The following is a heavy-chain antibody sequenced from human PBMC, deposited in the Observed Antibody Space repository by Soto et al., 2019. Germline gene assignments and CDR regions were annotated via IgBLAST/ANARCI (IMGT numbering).Heavy chain of an antibody. CDR2: INPNGGST. D-gene: IGHD6-19*01. Sequence: QVQLVQSGAEVKKPGASVKVSCKASGYTFINYYMHWVRQAPGQGLEWMGIINPNGGSTTYAQKFQGRVTLTRDTSTKTVNMELSSRRSEDTAVYSCAREKGLVCRNDPCGSWGQGTMVTVSS. J-gene: IGHJ3*02. V-gene: IGHV1-46*01. CDR3: AREKGLVCRNDPCGS. CDR1: GYTFINYY.